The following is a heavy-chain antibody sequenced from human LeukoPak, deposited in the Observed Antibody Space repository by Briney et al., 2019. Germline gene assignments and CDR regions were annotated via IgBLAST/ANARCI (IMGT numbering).Heavy chain of an antibody. Sequence: GGSLRLSCAASGFTFSTYWMTWVRQAPGKGLEWEANINQDGGERHHVDSVRGRFTISRDNAKNSLYLQMNSLRVEDTAVYYCVRDMDVWGQGTTVTVSS. J-gene: IGHJ6*02. CDR1: GFTFSTYW. CDR3: VRDMDV. V-gene: IGHV3-7*04. CDR2: INQDGGER.